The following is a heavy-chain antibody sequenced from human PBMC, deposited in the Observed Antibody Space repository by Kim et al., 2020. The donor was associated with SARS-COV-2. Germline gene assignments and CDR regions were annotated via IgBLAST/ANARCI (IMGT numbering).Heavy chain of an antibody. D-gene: IGHD5-18*01. V-gene: IGHV7-4-1*02. J-gene: IGHJ5*02. CDR3: AREKYSYALNWFDP. Sequence: ASVKVSCKASGYTFTSYAMNWVRQAPGQGLEWMGWINTNTGNPTYAQGFTGRFVFSLDTSVSTAYLQISSLKAEDTAVYYCAREKYSYALNWFDPWGQGTLVTVSS. CDR1: GYTFTSYA. CDR2: INTNTGNP.